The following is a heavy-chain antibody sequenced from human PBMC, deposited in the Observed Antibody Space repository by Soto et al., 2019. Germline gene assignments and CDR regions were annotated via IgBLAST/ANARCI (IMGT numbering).Heavy chain of an antibody. CDR3: ARIAAAQYYYYYYGMDV. J-gene: IGHJ6*02. Sequence: QVQLQESGPGLVKPSETLSLTCTVSGGSVSSGSYYWSWIRQPPGKGLEWIGYIYYSGSTNYNPSLKSRVTIPVDTSKNQFSLKLSSVTAADTAVYYCARIAAAQYYYYYYGMDVWGQGTTVTVSS. D-gene: IGHD6-13*01. CDR2: IYYSGST. V-gene: IGHV4-61*01. CDR1: GGSVSSGSYY.